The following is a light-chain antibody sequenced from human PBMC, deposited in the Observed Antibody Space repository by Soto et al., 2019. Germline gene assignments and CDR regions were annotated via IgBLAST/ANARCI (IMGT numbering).Light chain of an antibody. Sequence: DSVLTQSPATLSVSPGESATLSCRASQSVSSNLAWYQQTPGQAPRLLIYGASNRATGIQDSFSGSGSGTDSTLTIRRLEPEDFAVYYCKQYGSSGTCGQGTKVDIK. V-gene: IGKV3-20*01. CDR3: KQYGSSGT. J-gene: IGKJ1*01. CDR1: QSVSSN. CDR2: GAS.